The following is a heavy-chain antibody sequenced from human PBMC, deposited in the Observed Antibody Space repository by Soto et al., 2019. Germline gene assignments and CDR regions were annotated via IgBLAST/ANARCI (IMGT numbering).Heavy chain of an antibody. CDR2: IYPGDSDT. Sequence: GESLKISCKGSGYSFTSYWIGWVRQMPGKGLEWMGIIYPGDSDTRYSPSFQGQVTISADKSISTAYLQWSSLKASDTAMYYCARTYSSSPSSIMGNYYYMDVWGKGTTVTVSS. CDR3: ARTYSSSPSSIMGNYYYMDV. J-gene: IGHJ6*03. CDR1: GYSFTSYW. D-gene: IGHD6-6*01. V-gene: IGHV5-51*01.